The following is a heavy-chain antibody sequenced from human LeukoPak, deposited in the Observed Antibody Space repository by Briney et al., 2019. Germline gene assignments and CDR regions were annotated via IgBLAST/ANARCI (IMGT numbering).Heavy chain of an antibody. CDR1: GDTIRTSDHY. Sequence: PSETLSLTCSVSGDTIRTSDHYWGWIRQPPGKGLEWIGSIYYTGNTYYNPSLKSRVTISVDTSKNQFSLKLSSVTAADTAVYYCVRHQEGMVRGVLYYMDVWGTGTTVTISS. V-gene: IGHV4-39*01. CDR2: IYYTGNT. J-gene: IGHJ6*03. CDR3: VRHQEGMVRGVLYYMDV. D-gene: IGHD3-10*01.